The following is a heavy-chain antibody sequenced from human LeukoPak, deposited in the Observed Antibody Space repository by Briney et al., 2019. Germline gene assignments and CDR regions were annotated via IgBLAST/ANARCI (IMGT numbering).Heavy chain of an antibody. CDR1: GGSISNYY. CDR2: IHYSGST. Sequence: PSETLSLTCSVSGGSISNYYWTWIRQPPGKGLEWIGYIHYSGSTNYNPSLESRVTISVDTSKNQFSLKLTPVTAADTAVYYCARDQPSSGKYYFDYWGQGNLVTVSS. D-gene: IGHD1-26*01. J-gene: IGHJ4*02. CDR3: ARDQPSSGKYYFDY. V-gene: IGHV4-59*01.